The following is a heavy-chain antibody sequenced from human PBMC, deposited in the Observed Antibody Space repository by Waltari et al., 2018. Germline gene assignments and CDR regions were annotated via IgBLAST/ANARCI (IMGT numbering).Heavy chain of an antibody. CDR3: AKAHFYDTSGYIEH. CDR2: INGYGDKT. CDR1: GFIFNNYA. Sequence: RLTCTASGFIFNNYALNWVRQAPGKGLEWVSGINGYGDKTYYADSVKGRFTLSRDNSRNTLSLQMNSLRAEDTAVYYCAKAHFYDTSGYIEHWGQGTLVTVSS. V-gene: IGHV3-23*01. D-gene: IGHD3-22*01. J-gene: IGHJ5*02.